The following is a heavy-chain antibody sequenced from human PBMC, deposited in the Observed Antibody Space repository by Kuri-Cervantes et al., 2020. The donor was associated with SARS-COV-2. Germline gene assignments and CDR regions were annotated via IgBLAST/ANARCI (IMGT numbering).Heavy chain of an antibody. V-gene: IGHV4-39*01. CDR2: IYYSGST. CDR3: ARQMMSSITIFGVVITKNWFDP. J-gene: IGHJ5*02. D-gene: IGHD3-3*01. Sequence: GSLRLSCAVSGGSISSSSYYWGWIRQPPGKGLEWIGSIYYSGSTYYNPSLKSRVTISVDTSKNQFSLKLSSVTAADTAVYYCARQMMSSITIFGVVITKNWFDPWGQGTLVTVSS. CDR1: GGSISSSSYY.